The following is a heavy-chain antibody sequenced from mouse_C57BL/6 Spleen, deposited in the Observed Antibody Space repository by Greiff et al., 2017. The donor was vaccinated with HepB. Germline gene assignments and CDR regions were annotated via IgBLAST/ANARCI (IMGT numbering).Heavy chain of an antibody. D-gene: IGHD1-1*01. Sequence: QVQLQQPGAELVRPGSSVKLSCKASGYTFTSYWMHWVKQRPIQGLEWIGNIDPSDSETHYNQKFKDKATLTVDKSSSTAYMQLSSLTSEDSAVYYCARDLYYGSSDCYFDVWGTGTTVIVSS. CDR3: ARDLYYGSSDCYFDV. CDR1: GYTFTSYW. J-gene: IGHJ1*03. V-gene: IGHV1-52*01. CDR2: IDPSDSET.